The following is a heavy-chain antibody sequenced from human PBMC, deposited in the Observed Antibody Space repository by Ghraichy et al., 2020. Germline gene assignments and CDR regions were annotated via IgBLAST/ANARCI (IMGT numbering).Heavy chain of an antibody. CDR2: ISAGGTTT. Sequence: GGSLRLSCAASGFSFSNYVLTWVRQAPGKGLEWVSTISAGGTTTYYPVPVKGRFTISRDNSQNTLYLQMNSLRVEDPAVYYCAKSWGTCSGGTCPSYNWFDPWGQGTLVTVSS. J-gene: IGHJ5*02. CDR1: GFSFSNYV. CDR3: AKSWGTCSGGTCPSYNWFDP. D-gene: IGHD2-15*01. V-gene: IGHV3-23*01.